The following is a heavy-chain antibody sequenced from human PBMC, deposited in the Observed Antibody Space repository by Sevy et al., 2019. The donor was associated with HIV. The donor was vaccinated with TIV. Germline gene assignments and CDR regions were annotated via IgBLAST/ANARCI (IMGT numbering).Heavy chain of an antibody. CDR1: GGSITSIY. J-gene: IGHJ4*02. D-gene: IGHD1-26*01. CDR3: AGENAWGRGYS. V-gene: IGHV4-59*08. CDR2: IYYNGHI. Sequence: SETLSLTCTVSGGSITSIYWNWIRQPPGKGLEWIANIYYNGHINYNPSLKSRVTLSLDTSKNQFSLRRSSVTAADTAMYYCAGENAWGRGYSWGQGTLVTVSS.